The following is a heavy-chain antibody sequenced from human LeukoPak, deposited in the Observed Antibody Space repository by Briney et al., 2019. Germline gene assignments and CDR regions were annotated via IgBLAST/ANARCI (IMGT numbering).Heavy chain of an antibody. CDR3: AWSIAAASFDY. Sequence: GGSLRLSCAAPGFTVSSNYMSWVRQAPGKGLEWVSVIYSGGSTYYADSVKGRFTISRDNSKNTLYLQMNSLRAEDTAVYYCAWSIAAASFDYWGQGTLVTVSS. CDR1: GFTVSSNY. D-gene: IGHD6-13*01. J-gene: IGHJ4*02. CDR2: IYSGGST. V-gene: IGHV3-66*01.